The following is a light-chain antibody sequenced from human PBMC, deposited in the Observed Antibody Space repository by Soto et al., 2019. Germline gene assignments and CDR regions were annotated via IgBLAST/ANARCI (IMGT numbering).Light chain of an antibody. J-gene: IGKJ1*01. CDR1: QSISSW. CDR2: KAS. CDR3: LQYSSFWT. Sequence: DIQMTQSPSTLSASVGDRVTITCRASQSISSWLAWYQQKPGKAPKLLIYKASSLESGVPSRFSGSGSGAEFTLTISSLQPDDFATYYCLQYSSFWTFGQGTEVES. V-gene: IGKV1-5*03.